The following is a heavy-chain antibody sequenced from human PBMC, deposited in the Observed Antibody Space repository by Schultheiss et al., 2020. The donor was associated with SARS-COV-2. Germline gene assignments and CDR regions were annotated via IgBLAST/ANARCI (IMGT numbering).Heavy chain of an antibody. J-gene: IGHJ6*02. Sequence: SETLSLTCTVSGDSISDYYWSWIRQPPGKGLEWVGSIYYSGSTYYNPSLKSRVTISVDTSKNQFSLKLSSVTAADTAVYYCARVPMIGCSGGSCPSPYYYYYGMDVWGQGTTVTVSS. CDR1: GDSISDYY. D-gene: IGHD2-15*01. V-gene: IGHV4-59*12. CDR2: IYYSGST. CDR3: ARVPMIGCSGGSCPSPYYYYYGMDV.